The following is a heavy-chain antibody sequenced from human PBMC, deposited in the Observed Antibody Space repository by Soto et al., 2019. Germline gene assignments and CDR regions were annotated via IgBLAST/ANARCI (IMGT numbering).Heavy chain of an antibody. Sequence: QEQLVESGGDVVQPGGSLRLSCAASGFTLSRQDMHWVRQAPGKGLGWVAVLSYDGIAQYYADSVKGRFTISRDNSKNTLYVQKNSLMGEDTAPYYCVKGGWYGSSTTSDRRGQGTLVTVSS. CDR1: GFTLSRQD. J-gene: IGHJ5*02. CDR2: LSYDGIAQ. V-gene: IGHV3-30*18. D-gene: IGHD6-6*01. CDR3: VKGGWYGSSTTSDR.